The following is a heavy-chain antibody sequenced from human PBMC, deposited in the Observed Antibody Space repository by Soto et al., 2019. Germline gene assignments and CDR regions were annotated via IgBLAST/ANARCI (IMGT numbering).Heavy chain of an antibody. CDR3: VKAVYLLDFDY. CDR2: ISYDGTTT. D-gene: IGHD2-8*01. Sequence: GGSLRLSXAASGFTFSNFGMHWVRQAPGKGLEWVAVISYDGTTTYYADSVKGRFTISRDNSKNTLYLQMNSLRTEDTAVYYCVKAVYLLDFDYWGQGTLVTVSS. J-gene: IGHJ4*02. V-gene: IGHV3-30*18. CDR1: GFTFSNFG.